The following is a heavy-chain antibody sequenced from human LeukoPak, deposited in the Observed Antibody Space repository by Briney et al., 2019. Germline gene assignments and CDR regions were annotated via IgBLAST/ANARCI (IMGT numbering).Heavy chain of an antibody. CDR2: ISGSGGST. CDR3: AKVPAEYYDFWSGYYFDY. V-gene: IGHV3-23*01. CDR1: GFTFSSYA. J-gene: IGHJ4*02. D-gene: IGHD3-3*01. Sequence: GGSLRLSCAASGFTFSSYAMSWVRQAPGKGLEWVSAISGSGGSTYYADSVKGRFTISRDNSKNTLYLQMNSLRAEDTAVYYCAKVPAEYYDFWSGYYFDYWGRGTLVTVSS.